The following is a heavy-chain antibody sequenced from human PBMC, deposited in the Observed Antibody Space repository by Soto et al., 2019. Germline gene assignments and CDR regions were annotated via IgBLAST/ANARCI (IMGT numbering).Heavy chain of an antibody. V-gene: IGHV4-39*01. D-gene: IGHD3-9*01. Sequence: SETLALTCTGSGGSISSSSDCWGGIREPPGKGLEWIGSIYYSGSTYYNPSLKSRVTISVDTSKSQFSLKLSSVTAADTAVYYRARQRYFDWLLWGSAFDIWGQGTMVTVSS. J-gene: IGHJ3*02. CDR1: GGSISSSSDC. CDR3: ARQRYFDWLLWGSAFDI. CDR2: IYYSGST.